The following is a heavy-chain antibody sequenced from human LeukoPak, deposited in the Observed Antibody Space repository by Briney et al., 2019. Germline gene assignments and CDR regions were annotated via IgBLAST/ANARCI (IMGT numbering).Heavy chain of an antibody. CDR2: IKQDGSEK. Sequence: GGSLRLSCAASGFTFSSYWMSWVRQAPGKGLEWVANIKQDGSEKYYVDSVKGRFTISRDNAKNSLYLQMNSLRAEDTAVYYCARVDGYNYDGMDVWGQGTTVTVSS. CDR1: GFTFSSYW. V-gene: IGHV3-7*01. D-gene: IGHD5-24*01. CDR3: ARVDGYNYDGMDV. J-gene: IGHJ6*02.